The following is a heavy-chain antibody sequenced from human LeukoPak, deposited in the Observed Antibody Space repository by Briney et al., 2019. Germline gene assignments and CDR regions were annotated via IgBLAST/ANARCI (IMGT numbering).Heavy chain of an antibody. D-gene: IGHD3-22*01. Sequence: QSGGSLRLSCAASGFTFSIYEMNWVRQAPGKGLEWVSYISSSGSTIYYADSVKGRFTISRDNAKNSLYLQMNSLRAEDTAVYYCARAWGDSSGLGFDYWGQGTLVTVSS. V-gene: IGHV3-48*03. CDR2: ISSSGSTI. CDR3: ARAWGDSSGLGFDY. J-gene: IGHJ4*02. CDR1: GFTFSIYE.